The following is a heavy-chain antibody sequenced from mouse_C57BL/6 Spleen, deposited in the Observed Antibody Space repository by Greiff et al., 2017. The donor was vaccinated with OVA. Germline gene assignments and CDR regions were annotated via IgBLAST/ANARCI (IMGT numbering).Heavy chain of an antibody. CDR3: TRKESFAY. CDR1: GYTFTDYE. Sequence: QVQLQQSGAELVRPGASVTLSCKASGYTFTDYEMHWVKQTPVHGLEWIGAIDPETGGTAYNQTFKGKAILTADKSSSTAYMELRSLTSEDSAVYYCTRKESFAYWGQGTLVTVSA. V-gene: IGHV1-15*01. CDR2: IDPETGGT. J-gene: IGHJ3*01.